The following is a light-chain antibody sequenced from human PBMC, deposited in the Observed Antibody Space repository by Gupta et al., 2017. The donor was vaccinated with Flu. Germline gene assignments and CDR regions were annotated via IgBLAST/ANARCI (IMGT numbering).Light chain of an antibody. V-gene: IGLV1-40*03. Sequence: STIGAGYDVHWYQQFPGTAPKLLIYGYSNRPSGVLARLSGSKSGASASLATTGLQAEAEADYYCKTFARSPSAVVFGGGTKWTVL. CDR1: STIGAGYD. CDR3: KTFARSPSAVV. CDR2: GYS. J-gene: IGLJ2*01.